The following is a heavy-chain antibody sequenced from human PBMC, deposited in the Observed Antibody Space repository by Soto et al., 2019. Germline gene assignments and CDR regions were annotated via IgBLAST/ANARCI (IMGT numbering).Heavy chain of an antibody. CDR2: IYYSGST. CDR1: GGSISSGGYY. Sequence: SETLSLTCTVSGGSISSGGYYWSWIRQHPGKGLEWIGYIYYSGSTYYNPSLKSRVTISVDTSKNQFSLELSSVTAADTAVYYCARDLSSDYFDYWGQGTLVTVSS. D-gene: IGHD3-3*01. J-gene: IGHJ4*02. V-gene: IGHV4-31*03. CDR3: ARDLSSDYFDY.